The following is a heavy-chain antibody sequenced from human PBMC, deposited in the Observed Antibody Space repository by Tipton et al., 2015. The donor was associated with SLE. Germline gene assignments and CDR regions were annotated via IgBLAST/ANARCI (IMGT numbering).Heavy chain of an antibody. D-gene: IGHD2-21*01. V-gene: IGHV4-31*03. J-gene: IGHJ5*02. CDR3: AREASYCGGDCYPSWFDP. CDR1: GDSISTGAYY. Sequence: TLSLTCTVSGDSISTGAYYWNWIRQHPGKGLEWIGNIRYGGSTNYNPSLKSRVTISGDTSKNQFSLNMSSVTAADTAVYYCAREASYCGGDCYPSWFDPWGQGTLVTVSS. CDR2: IRYGGST.